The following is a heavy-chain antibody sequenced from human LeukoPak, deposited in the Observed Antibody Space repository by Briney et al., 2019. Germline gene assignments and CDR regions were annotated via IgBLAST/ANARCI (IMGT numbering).Heavy chain of an antibody. J-gene: IGHJ6*04. Sequence: PGGSLRLSCAASGFTFNSYAMSWVRQAPGKGLEWVSAISSGGSSTYYADSVKGRFTISRDNAKNSLYLQMNSLRAEDTAVYYCAELGITMIGGVWGKGTTVTISS. D-gene: IGHD3-10*02. CDR2: ISSGGSST. CDR3: AELGITMIGGV. CDR1: GFTFNSYA. V-gene: IGHV3-23*01.